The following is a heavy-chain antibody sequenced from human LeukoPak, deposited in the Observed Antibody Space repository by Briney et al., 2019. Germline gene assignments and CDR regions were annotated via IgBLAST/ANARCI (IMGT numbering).Heavy chain of an antibody. J-gene: IGHJ5*02. D-gene: IGHD2-2*02. CDR3: ARRPDCSSTSCHSFWFDP. CDR1: GGSISSYY. Sequence: SETLSLTCTVSGGSISSYYWSWIRQPPGKGLEWIGYIYYSGSTNYNPSLKSRVTISVDTSKNQFSLKLSSVTAADTAVYYCARRPDCSSTSCHSFWFDPWGQGTLVTVSS. CDR2: IYYSGST. V-gene: IGHV4-59*01.